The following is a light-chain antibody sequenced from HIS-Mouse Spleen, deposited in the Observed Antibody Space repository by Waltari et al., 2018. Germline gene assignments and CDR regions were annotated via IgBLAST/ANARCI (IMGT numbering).Light chain of an antibody. CDR1: PSVSSSY. CDR2: GAS. Sequence: EIVLTQSPGTLSLSPGERATLSCRASPSVSSSYLAWYQQKPCQAPRLLIYGASRRATGIPDRFSGSGSGTDFTLTISRLEPEDFAVYYCQQYGSSPVYTFGQGTKLEIK. CDR3: QQYGSSPVYT. J-gene: IGKJ2*01. V-gene: IGKV3-20*01.